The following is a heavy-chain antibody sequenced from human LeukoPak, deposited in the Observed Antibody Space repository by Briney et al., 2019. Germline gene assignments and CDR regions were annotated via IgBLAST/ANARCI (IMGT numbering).Heavy chain of an antibody. Sequence: SETLSLTCTVSGGSISSYYWSWIRQPAGKGLEWIGRIYTSGSTNYNPSLKSRVTMSVDTSKNQFSLKLSSVTAADTAVYYCARERMDYYDSSGYLDYWGHRTLVTVSS. D-gene: IGHD3-22*01. CDR3: ARERMDYYDSSGYLDY. CDR2: IYTSGST. J-gene: IGHJ4*01. CDR1: GGSISSYY. V-gene: IGHV4-4*07.